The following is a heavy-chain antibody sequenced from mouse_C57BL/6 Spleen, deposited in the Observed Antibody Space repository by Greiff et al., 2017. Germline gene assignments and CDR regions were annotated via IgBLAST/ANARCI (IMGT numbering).Heavy chain of an antibody. CDR3: ARDSNYLAWFAY. J-gene: IGHJ3*01. D-gene: IGHD2-5*01. Sequence: QVQLKQPGAELVKPGASVKLSCKASGYTFTSYWMHWVKQRPGRGLEWIGRIDPNRGGTKYNEKFKSKATLTVDKSTSTAYMQLSSLTSKDSAVYDCARDSNYLAWFAYWGQGTLVTVSA. CDR1: GYTFTSYW. V-gene: IGHV1-72*01. CDR2: IDPNRGGT.